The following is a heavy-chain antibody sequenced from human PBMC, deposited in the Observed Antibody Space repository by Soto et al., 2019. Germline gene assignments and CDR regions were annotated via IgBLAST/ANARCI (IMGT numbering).Heavy chain of an antibody. Sequence: GGSLRLSCAASGFTVSSNYMSWVRQAPGKGLEWVSVIYSGGSTYYADSVKGRFTISRDNSKNTLYLQMNSLRAEDTAVYYCAREFLGTTGAFDIWGQGTMVTVSS. CDR1: GFTVSSNY. J-gene: IGHJ3*02. CDR2: IYSGGST. D-gene: IGHD7-27*01. V-gene: IGHV3-53*01. CDR3: AREFLGTTGAFDI.